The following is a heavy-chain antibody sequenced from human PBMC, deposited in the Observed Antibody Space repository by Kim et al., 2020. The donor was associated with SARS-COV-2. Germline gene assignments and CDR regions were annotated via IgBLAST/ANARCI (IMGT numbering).Heavy chain of an antibody. Sequence: GGSLRLSCAASGFTFSSYSMNWVRQAPGKGLEWVSYISSSSDTIYYADSVKGRFTISRDNAKNSLYLQMNSLRADDTAVYYCARDFYGDYAVDYWGQGTLVTGSS. CDR3: ARDFYGDYAVDY. CDR1: GFTFSSYS. V-gene: IGHV3-48*04. J-gene: IGHJ4*02. CDR2: ISSSSDTI. D-gene: IGHD4-17*01.